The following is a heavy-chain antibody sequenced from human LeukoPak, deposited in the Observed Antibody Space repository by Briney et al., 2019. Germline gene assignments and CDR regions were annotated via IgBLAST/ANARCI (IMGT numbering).Heavy chain of an antibody. D-gene: IGHD2-2*02. Sequence: SVKVSCKASGGTFSSYAISWVRQAPGQGLEWMGGIIPIFGTANYAQKFQGRVTITADESTSTAYMELSSLRSEDTAVYYCARDEYCSSTSCYTRWWAFDIWGQGTMVTVSS. J-gene: IGHJ3*02. CDR3: ARDEYCSSTSCYTRWWAFDI. V-gene: IGHV1-69*13. CDR1: GGTFSSYA. CDR2: IIPIFGTA.